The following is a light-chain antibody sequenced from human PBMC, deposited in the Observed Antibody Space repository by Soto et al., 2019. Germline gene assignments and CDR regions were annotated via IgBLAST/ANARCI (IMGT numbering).Light chain of an antibody. V-gene: IGKV1-5*01. J-gene: IGKJ1*01. CDR1: QSVSTR. CDR3: QHYNSYSEA. CDR2: DAS. Sequence: GDRVTITFLASQSVSTRLAWHQQKPGKAPKVLIYDASNLEPAVPSRFSGSASGREFTLTISSLQPDDFATYYCQHYNSYSEAFGQGTKVDIK.